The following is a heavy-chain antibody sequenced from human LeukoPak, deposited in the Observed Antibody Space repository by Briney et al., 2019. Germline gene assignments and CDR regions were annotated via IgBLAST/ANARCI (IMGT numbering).Heavy chain of an antibody. CDR3: ARSWSYANDAFHI. D-gene: IGHD1-26*01. V-gene: IGHV4-4*07. CDR1: GGSISSYH. CDR2: LYTSGGT. Sequence: PSETLSLTCTVSGGSISSYHWSWIRQPAGKGLEWIGRLYTSGGTNYNPSLKSRVSMSVDTSKSQFSLELNSVTAADTAVYYCARSWSYANDAFHIWGQGTMVTVSS. J-gene: IGHJ3*02.